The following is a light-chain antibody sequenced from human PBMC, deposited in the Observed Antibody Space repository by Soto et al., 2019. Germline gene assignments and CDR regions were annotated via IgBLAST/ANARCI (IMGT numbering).Light chain of an antibody. CDR1: QVIGSRY. J-gene: IGKJ2*01. CDR3: QQFGSSIPHT. CDR2: GAS. V-gene: IGKV3-20*01. Sequence: EIVMTQSPGTLSLSPGERATISCRASQVIGSRYLAWYHQKSGQAPRLLIYGASSRATGIPDRFSGSGSGTDFTLTISRLEPADFGAYYCQQFGSSIPHTFGQGTKLEIK.